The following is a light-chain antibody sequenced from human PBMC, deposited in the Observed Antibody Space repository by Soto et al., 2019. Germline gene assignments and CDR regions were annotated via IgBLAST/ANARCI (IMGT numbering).Light chain of an antibody. Sequence: QSALTQPASVSGSPGQSFTISCTGTSSDIGAYNYVSWYQQHPGKAPKLMIYAVTDRPSGVSSRFSGSKSANTASLTISGLQAEDEADYYCSSYTSSSTLFGTGTKLTVL. V-gene: IGLV2-14*01. CDR3: SSYTSSSTL. CDR1: SSDIGAYNY. CDR2: AVT. J-gene: IGLJ1*01.